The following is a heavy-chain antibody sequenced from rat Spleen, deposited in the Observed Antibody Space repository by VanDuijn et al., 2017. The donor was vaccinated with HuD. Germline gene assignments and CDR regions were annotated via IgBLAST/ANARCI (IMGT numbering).Heavy chain of an antibody. D-gene: IGHD1-5*01. Sequence: EVKLVESGGGLVQPGRSLKLSCVASGFTFSRYWMYWVRQAPGKGLEWVSSISSEGVNTYYPDSVKGRFTISRDNAKSTLYLQMDSLRSEDTATYYCASPLGTGDYWGQGVMVTVSS. CDR2: ISSEGVNT. J-gene: IGHJ2*01. V-gene: IGHV5-58*01. CDR1: GFTFSRYW. CDR3: ASPLGTGDY.